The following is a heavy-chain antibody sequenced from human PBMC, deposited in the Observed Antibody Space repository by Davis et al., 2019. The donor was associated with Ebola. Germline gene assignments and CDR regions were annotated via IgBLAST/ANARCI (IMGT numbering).Heavy chain of an antibody. CDR3: SRGWLRSAFDQ. CDR2: TYYSSKWYN. V-gene: IGHV6-1*01. Sequence: HSQTLSLTCAISGDSVSGSRGAWNWIRQSPSRGLEWLGRTYYSSKWYNESALSVKSRMIISADTAKNQLSLHLKSVTPEDTAGYYCSRGWLRSAFDQWGQGTLVTVSS. J-gene: IGHJ4*02. D-gene: IGHD5-12*01. CDR1: GDSVSGSRGA.